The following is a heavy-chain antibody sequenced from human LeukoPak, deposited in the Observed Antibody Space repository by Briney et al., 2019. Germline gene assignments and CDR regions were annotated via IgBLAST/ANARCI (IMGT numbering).Heavy chain of an antibody. Sequence: GGSLRLSCAASGFTFSSYEMNWVRQAPGKGLEWVSYISSSGSTIYYADSVKGRFTISRDNSKNTLYLQMNSLRAEDTAVYYCAKGTRGELTDAFDIWGQGTMVTVSS. V-gene: IGHV3-48*03. CDR1: GFTFSSYE. D-gene: IGHD1-26*01. J-gene: IGHJ3*02. CDR3: AKGTRGELTDAFDI. CDR2: ISSSGSTI.